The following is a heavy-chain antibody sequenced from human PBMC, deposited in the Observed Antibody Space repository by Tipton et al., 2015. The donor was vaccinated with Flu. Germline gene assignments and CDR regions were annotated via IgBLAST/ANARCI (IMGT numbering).Heavy chain of an antibody. CDR1: GGSISSGSYY. Sequence: TLSLTCTVSGGSISSGSYYWSWIRQPAGKGLEWIGRIYTSGSTNYNPSLKSRLTISVDTSKNQFSLKLSSVTATDTAVYYCARTRRSDYYGGDAFDIWGQGTMVTVSS. CDR3: ARTRRSDYYGGDAFDI. V-gene: IGHV4-61*02. D-gene: IGHD3-3*01. CDR2: IYTSGST. J-gene: IGHJ3*02.